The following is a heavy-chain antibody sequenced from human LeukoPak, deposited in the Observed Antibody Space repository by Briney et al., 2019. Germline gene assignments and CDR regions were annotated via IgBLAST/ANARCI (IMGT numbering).Heavy chain of an antibody. D-gene: IGHD3-22*01. Sequence: SETLSLTCAVYGGSFSGYYWSWIRQPPGKGLEWIGEINHSGSTNYNPSLKSRVTISVDTSKNQFSLKLSSVTAADTAVYYCASHLPRVYDSSGYSNFDYWGQGTLVTVSS. CDR2: INHSGST. CDR3: ASHLPRVYDSSGYSNFDY. J-gene: IGHJ4*02. CDR1: GGSFSGYY. V-gene: IGHV4-34*01.